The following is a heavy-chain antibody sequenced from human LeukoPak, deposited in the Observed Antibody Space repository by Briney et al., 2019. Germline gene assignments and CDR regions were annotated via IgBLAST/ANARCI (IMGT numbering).Heavy chain of an antibody. CDR1: GGSISSGGYY. D-gene: IGHD6-6*01. CDR3: ARRKRASIAARPGGFDY. J-gene: IGHJ4*02. Sequence: SETLSLTCTVSGGSISSGGYYWSWIRQPPGKGLEWIGYIYHSGSTYYNPSLKSRVTISVDRSKNQFSLKLSSVTAADTAVYYCARRKRASIAARPGGFDYWGQGTLVTVSS. CDR2: IYHSGST. V-gene: IGHV4-30-2*01.